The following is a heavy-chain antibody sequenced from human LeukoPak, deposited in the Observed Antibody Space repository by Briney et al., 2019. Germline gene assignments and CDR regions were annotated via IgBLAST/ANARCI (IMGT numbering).Heavy chain of an antibody. J-gene: IGHJ4*02. D-gene: IGHD5-24*01. CDR3: ARVEAATTNPRFDY. CDR1: GGAIRSVGYY. Sequence: SETLSLTCTVSGGAIRSVGYYWSWIRQHPGKGLEWIGYIYYNGTTYYNPSLKSRATVLVDTSVNQFSLRLNSMTAADTAVYYCARVEAATTNPRFDYWGQGTLGTVSS. CDR2: IYYNGTT. V-gene: IGHV4-31*03.